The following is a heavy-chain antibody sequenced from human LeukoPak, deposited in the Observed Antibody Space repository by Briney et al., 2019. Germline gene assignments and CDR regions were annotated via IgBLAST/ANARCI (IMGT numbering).Heavy chain of an antibody. D-gene: IGHD6-25*01. CDR2: ISSSGSSI. CDR3: ARRSAAKDAFDI. J-gene: IGHJ3*02. Sequence: GGSLRLSCAASGFTFSNYEMNWVRQAPGKGLEWVSYISSSGSSIYYADSVKGRFTISRDNAKNSLYLQMNSLRAEDMAVYYCARRSAAKDAFDIWGQGTMVTVSS. V-gene: IGHV3-48*03. CDR1: GFTFSNYE.